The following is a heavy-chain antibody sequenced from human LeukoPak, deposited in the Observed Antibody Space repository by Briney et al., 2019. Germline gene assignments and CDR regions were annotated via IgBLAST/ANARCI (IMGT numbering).Heavy chain of an antibody. CDR1: GFTFSSYA. D-gene: IGHD6-6*01. Sequence: PGGSLRLSCAASGFTFSSYAMSWVRQAPGKGLEWASAISGSGGSTYYADSVKGRFTISRDNSKNTLYLQMNSLRAEDTAVYYCAKISSGRLAAHLDRWGQGTLVTVSS. J-gene: IGHJ5*02. V-gene: IGHV3-23*01. CDR2: ISGSGGST. CDR3: AKISSGRLAAHLDR.